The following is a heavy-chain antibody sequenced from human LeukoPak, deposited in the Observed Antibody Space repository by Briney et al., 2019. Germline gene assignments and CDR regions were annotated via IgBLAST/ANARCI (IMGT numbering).Heavy chain of an antibody. V-gene: IGHV3-21*05. CDR3: ARDPYSGAYGDTYYYYMDV. Sequence: PGGSLRLSCAASGFTFSSYSMNWVRQAPGKGLEWVSYISSSSSYIYYADSVKGRFTISRDNARNSLYLQMNSLTAEDTAVYYCARDPYSGAYGDTYYYYMDVWGKGTTVTISS. J-gene: IGHJ6*03. CDR1: GFTFSSYS. CDR2: ISSSSSYI. D-gene: IGHD1-26*01.